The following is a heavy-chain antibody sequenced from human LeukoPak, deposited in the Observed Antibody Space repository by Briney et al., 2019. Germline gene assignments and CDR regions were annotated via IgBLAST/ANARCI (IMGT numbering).Heavy chain of an antibody. J-gene: IGHJ3*02. CDR3: ARHVDTAMAKGAFDI. CDR2: IDPDGRSK. V-gene: IGHV3-74*01. Sequence: QSGGSLRLSCAASGFTFSSHWMHWVRHAPGKGLVWVSYIDPDGRSKNYADSVKGRFTISRDNAKNTLYLQMNSLRAEDTAVYYCARHVDTAMAKGAFDIWGQGTMVTVSS. D-gene: IGHD5-18*01. CDR1: GFTFSSHW.